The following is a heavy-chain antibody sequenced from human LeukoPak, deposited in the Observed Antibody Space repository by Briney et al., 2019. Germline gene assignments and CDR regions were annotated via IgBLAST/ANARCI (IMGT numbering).Heavy chain of an antibody. V-gene: IGHV3-21*01. Sequence: GGSLRLSCAASGFTFYSYMMNWVRQAPGKGLEWVSSISISTSYIYYADSVKGRFTISRDNAKTSLHLQMNSLRAEDTAVYYCARTTYYDSSGYTTDYYYYMDVWGKGTTVTVSS. CDR1: GFTFYSYM. CDR2: ISISTSYI. J-gene: IGHJ6*03. CDR3: ARTTYYDSSGYTTDYYYYMDV. D-gene: IGHD3-22*01.